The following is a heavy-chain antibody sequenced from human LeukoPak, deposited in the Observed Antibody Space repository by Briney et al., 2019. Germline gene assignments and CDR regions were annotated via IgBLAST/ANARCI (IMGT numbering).Heavy chain of an antibody. Sequence: GGSLRLSCAGSGFTFSRYSMNWFRQAPGKGLERVSSTSSRSTNIFYADSVKGRFTISRDNAKNSLYLQMNSLGAEDTAVYYCARDAQWLVPEGYFYYMDVWGKGTTVTVSS. D-gene: IGHD6-19*01. V-gene: IGHV3-21*01. CDR2: TSSRSTNI. CDR3: ARDAQWLVPEGYFYYMDV. CDR1: GFTFSRYS. J-gene: IGHJ6*03.